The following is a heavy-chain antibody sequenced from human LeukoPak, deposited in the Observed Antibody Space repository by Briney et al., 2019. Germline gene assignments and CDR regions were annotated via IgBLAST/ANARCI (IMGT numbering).Heavy chain of an antibody. D-gene: IGHD3-22*01. CDR2: FDPEVGET. CDR3: ATSSLSYYYDSSGYSFSFDY. Sequence: ASVKVSCKVSGYTLTELSMHWVRQAPGKGLEWMGGFDPEVGETIYAQKFQGRVTMTEDTSTDTAYMELSSLRSEDTAVYYCATSSLSYYYDSSGYSFSFDYWGQGTLVTVSS. CDR1: GYTLTELS. J-gene: IGHJ4*02. V-gene: IGHV1-24*01.